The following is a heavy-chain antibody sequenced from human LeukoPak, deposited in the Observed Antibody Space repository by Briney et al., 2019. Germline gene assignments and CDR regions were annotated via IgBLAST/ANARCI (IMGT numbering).Heavy chain of an antibody. CDR2: ISGSGGST. CDR1: GFTFSSYA. J-gene: IGHJ3*02. Sequence: PGGSLRLSCAASGFTFSSYAMSWVRQAPGKGLEWASAISGSGGSTYYADSVKGRFTISRDNSKNTLYLQMNSLRAEDTAVYYCAKVRGCSSTSCPHAFDIWGQGTMVTVSS. D-gene: IGHD2-2*01. V-gene: IGHV3-23*01. CDR3: AKVRGCSSTSCPHAFDI.